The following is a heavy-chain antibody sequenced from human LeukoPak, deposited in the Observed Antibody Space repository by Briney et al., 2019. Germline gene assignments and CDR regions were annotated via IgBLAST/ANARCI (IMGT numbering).Heavy chain of an antibody. CDR1: GGSFSGYY. CDR3: ARGGTYSSGWYNWFDP. Sequence: SETLSLTCAVYGGSFSGYYWSWIRQPPGKGLEWIGEINHSGSTNYNPSLKSRVTISVDTSKNQFSLKLSFVTAADTAVYYCARGGTYSSGWYNWFDPWGQGTLVTVSS. CDR2: INHSGST. J-gene: IGHJ5*02. V-gene: IGHV4-34*01. D-gene: IGHD3-22*01.